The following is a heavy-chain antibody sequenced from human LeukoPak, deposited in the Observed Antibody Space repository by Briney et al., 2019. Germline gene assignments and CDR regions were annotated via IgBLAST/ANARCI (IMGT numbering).Heavy chain of an antibody. V-gene: IGHV1-2*02. CDR3: ARDLYTYYYDSSGGY. CDR2: INPNSGGT. CDR1: GYTFTGYC. D-gene: IGHD3-22*01. J-gene: IGHJ4*02. Sequence: ASVKVSCKASGYTFTGYCMHWVRQAPGQGLEWMGWINPNSGGTNYAQKFQGRVTMTRDTSISTAYMELSRLRSDDTAVYYCARDLYTYYYDSSGGYWGQGTLVTVSS.